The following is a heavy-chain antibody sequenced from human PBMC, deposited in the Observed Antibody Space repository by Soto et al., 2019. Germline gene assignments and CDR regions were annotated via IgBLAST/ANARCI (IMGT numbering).Heavy chain of an antibody. CDR2: IYHTGIT. J-gene: IGHJ6*02. CDR3: ASFSGSGLYYYFGMDV. V-gene: IGHV4-4*02. Sequence: SETLSLTCAVSGFSISNNNWWTWVRQPPGQGLEWVGDIYHTGITNYSPSLKSRVTISVDKSKNQFSLKLTSVTAADTAVYYCASFSGSGLYYYFGMDVWGQGTTVTVYS. D-gene: IGHD6-25*01. CDR1: GFSISNNNW.